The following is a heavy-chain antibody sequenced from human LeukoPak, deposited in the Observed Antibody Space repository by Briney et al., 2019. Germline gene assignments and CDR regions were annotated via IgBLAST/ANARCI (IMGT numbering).Heavy chain of an antibody. J-gene: IGHJ4*02. Sequence: PSETLSLTCTVSSGSISSHYWSWIRQPPGKGLEWIGSIYYSGSTYYNPSLKSRVTISVDTSKNQFSLKLSSVTAADTAVYYCARRRYFDWLFLFDYWGRGTLVTVSS. CDR2: IYYSGST. CDR1: SGSISSHY. V-gene: IGHV4-59*05. D-gene: IGHD3-9*01. CDR3: ARRRYFDWLFLFDY.